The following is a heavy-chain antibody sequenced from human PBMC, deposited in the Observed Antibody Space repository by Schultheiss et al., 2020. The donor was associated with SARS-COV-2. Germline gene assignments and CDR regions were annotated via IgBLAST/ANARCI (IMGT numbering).Heavy chain of an antibody. D-gene: IGHD6-19*01. V-gene: IGHV4-59*10. CDR2: IYTSGST. J-gene: IGHJ6*03. CDR3: ARAPWLVRSYYYYYYMDV. CDR1: GGSFSGYY. Sequence: SETLSLTCAVYGGSFSGYYWSWIRQPAGKGLEWIGRIYTSGSTNYNPSLKSRVTISVDTSKNQFSLKLSSVTAADTAVYYCARAPWLVRSYYYYYYMDVWGKGTTVTVSS.